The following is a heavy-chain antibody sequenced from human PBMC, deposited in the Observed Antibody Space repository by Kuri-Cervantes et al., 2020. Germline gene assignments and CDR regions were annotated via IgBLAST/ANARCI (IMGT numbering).Heavy chain of an antibody. Sequence: GSLRLSCTVSGYSISSGYYWGWIRQPPGKGLEWIGHIYHGGNSYYNPSLKSRVTISLDTSQNQFSLMLNSVTAADMAVYYCARVTDDVMAADYWGQGTLVTVSS. V-gene: IGHV4-38-2*02. J-gene: IGHJ4*02. D-gene: IGHD3-16*01. CDR3: ARVTDDVMAADY. CDR1: GYSISSGYY. CDR2: IYHGGNS.